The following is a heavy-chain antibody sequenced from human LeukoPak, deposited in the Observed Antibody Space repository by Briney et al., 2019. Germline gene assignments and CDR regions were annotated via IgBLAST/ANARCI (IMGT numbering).Heavy chain of an antibody. V-gene: IGHV3-7*01. D-gene: IGHD3/OR15-3a*01. CDR2: VTQDGSAK. CDR3: ADPDWA. Sequence: PGGSLRLSCAASGFSFSSYAMHWVRQAPGKGLEWVASVTQDGSAKYYVDSVKGRFTISRDNAKNSLYLQMNSLRAEDTAVYYCADPDWAWGQGTMVTVSS. CDR1: GFSFSSYA. J-gene: IGHJ3*01.